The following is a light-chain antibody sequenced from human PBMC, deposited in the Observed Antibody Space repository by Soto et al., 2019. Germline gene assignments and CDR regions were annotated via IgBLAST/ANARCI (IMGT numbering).Light chain of an antibody. CDR1: SGHSNYA. Sequence: QPVLTQSPSASASLGASVKLTCTLSSGHSNYAIAWHQQQSEKGPRYLMKLNSDGSHSKGDGIPDRFSGSSSGDERYLTISSLQSEAEPHYYCQTWGSGIVVFGGGTQLTVL. CDR2: LNSDGSH. V-gene: IGLV4-69*01. CDR3: QTWGSGIVV. J-gene: IGLJ2*01.